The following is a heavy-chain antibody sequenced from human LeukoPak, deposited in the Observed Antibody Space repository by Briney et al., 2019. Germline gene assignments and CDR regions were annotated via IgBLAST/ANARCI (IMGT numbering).Heavy chain of an antibody. D-gene: IGHD2-2*01. V-gene: IGHV1-69*15. J-gene: IGHJ4*02. Sequence: SVKVSCEASGGTSSSYAISWVRQAPGQGLEWMGRIIPIFGTANYAQKFQGRVTITADESTSTAYMELSSLRSEDTAVYYCASPVVPAVRGAFDYWGQGTLVTVSS. CDR3: ASPVVPAVRGAFDY. CDR2: IIPIFGTA. CDR1: GGTSSSYA.